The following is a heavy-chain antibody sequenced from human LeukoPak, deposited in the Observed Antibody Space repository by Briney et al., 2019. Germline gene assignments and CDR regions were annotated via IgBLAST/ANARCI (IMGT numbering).Heavy chain of an antibody. CDR2: INHSGST. CDR3: ARELGYCSGGSCYSAFDI. J-gene: IGHJ3*02. Sequence: PSETLSLTCAVYGGSFSGYYWSWIRQPPGKGLEWIGEINHSGSTNYNPSLKSRVTISVDTSKNQFSLKLSSVTAADTAVYYCARELGYCSGGSCYSAFDIWGQGTMVTVSS. D-gene: IGHD2-15*01. CDR1: GGSFSGYY. V-gene: IGHV4-34*01.